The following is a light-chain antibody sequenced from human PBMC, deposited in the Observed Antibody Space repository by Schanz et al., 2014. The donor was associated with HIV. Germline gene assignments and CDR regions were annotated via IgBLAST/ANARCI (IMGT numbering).Light chain of an antibody. V-gene: IGLV2-14*02. Sequence: QSVLIQPASVSGSLGQTITISCTGASSDIGSYDLVSWYQQYPGKAPKLMIYEVTTRPSGISNRFSGSKSGNTASLTISGLQAEDEADYYCSSYTSSSTVVFGGGTKLTVL. CDR1: SSDIGSYDL. J-gene: IGLJ2*01. CDR3: SSYTSSSTVV. CDR2: EVT.